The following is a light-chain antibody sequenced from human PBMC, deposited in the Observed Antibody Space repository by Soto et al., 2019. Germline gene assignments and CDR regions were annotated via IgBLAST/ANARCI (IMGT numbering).Light chain of an antibody. J-gene: IGKJ1*01. V-gene: IGKV3-15*01. CDR1: QSVSSY. CDR3: QQFDKWPPST. Sequence: EIVFTPSPGTPSLSPGERATLSCRASQSVSSYLGWYQQKPGQAPRLLIYAISTRATGIPARFSGSGSGTDFTLTISSLQSEDCAVYYCQQFDKWPPSTFGQGTNVDI. CDR2: AIS.